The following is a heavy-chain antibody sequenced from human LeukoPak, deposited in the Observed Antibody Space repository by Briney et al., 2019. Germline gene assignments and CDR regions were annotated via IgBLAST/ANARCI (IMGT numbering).Heavy chain of an antibody. Sequence: SETLSLTCTVSGGSISSGSYYWSWIRQPAGKGLEWIGRIYTSGSTNYNPSLKSRVTISVDTSKNQFSLKLSSVTAADTAVFYCAREAYYYYGSGGAFDYWGQGTLVTVSS. J-gene: IGHJ4*02. CDR1: GGSISSGSYY. CDR2: IYTSGST. V-gene: IGHV4-61*02. CDR3: AREAYYYYGSGGAFDY. D-gene: IGHD3-10*01.